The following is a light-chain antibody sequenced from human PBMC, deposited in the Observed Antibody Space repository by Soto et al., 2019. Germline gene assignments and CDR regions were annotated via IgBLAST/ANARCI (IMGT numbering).Light chain of an antibody. Sequence: QSVLTQPPSVSAAPGQRVTISCSGSSSNIGSNTVNWYQQLPGTAPKLLIYSNNQRPSGVPDRFSGSKSGTSASLAISGLQSEDEADYYCAAWDDSLNGPGVVFGGGTQLTVL. CDR2: SNN. V-gene: IGLV1-44*01. J-gene: IGLJ2*01. CDR3: AAWDDSLNGPGVV. CDR1: SSNIGSNT.